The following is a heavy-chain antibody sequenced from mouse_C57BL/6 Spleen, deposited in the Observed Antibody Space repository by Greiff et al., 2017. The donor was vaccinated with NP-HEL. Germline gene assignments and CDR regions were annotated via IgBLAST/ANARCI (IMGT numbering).Heavy chain of an antibody. Sequence: QVQLQQSGPELVKPGASVKISCKASGYAFSSSWMNWVKQRPGKGLEWIGRIYPGDGDTNYNGKFKGKATLTADKSSSTAYMQLSSLTSEDSAVYFCARDYDGYPYVYYYAMDYWGQGTSVTVSS. D-gene: IGHD2-3*01. CDR2: IYPGDGDT. J-gene: IGHJ4*01. CDR3: ARDYDGYPYVYYYAMDY. V-gene: IGHV1-82*01. CDR1: GYAFSSSW.